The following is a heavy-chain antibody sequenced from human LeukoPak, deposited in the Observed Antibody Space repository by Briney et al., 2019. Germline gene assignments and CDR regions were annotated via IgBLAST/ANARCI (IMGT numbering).Heavy chain of an antibody. D-gene: IGHD2-8*02. J-gene: IGHJ3*02. Sequence: GESLKISCKGSGYSFTSYWISWVRQMPGKGLEWMGRIDPSDSYTNYSPSFQGHVTISADKSISTAYLQWSSLKASDTAMYYCASPLPPGGPYDAFDIWGQGTMVTVSS. V-gene: IGHV5-10-1*01. CDR2: IDPSDSYT. CDR3: ASPLPPGGPYDAFDI. CDR1: GYSFTSYW.